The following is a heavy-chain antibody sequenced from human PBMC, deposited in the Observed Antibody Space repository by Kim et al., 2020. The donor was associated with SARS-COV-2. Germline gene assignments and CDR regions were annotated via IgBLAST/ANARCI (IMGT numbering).Heavy chain of an antibody. CDR1: GYSFTSYW. J-gene: IGHJ6*02. V-gene: IGHV5-51*01. Sequence: GESLKISCKGSGYSFTSYWIGWVRQMPGKGLEWMGIIYPGDSDTRYSPSFQGQVTISADKSISTAYLQWSSLKASDTAMYYCARIPYYDFWSGYYGYGMDVWGQGTTVTVSS. D-gene: IGHD3-3*01. CDR2: IYPGDSDT. CDR3: ARIPYYDFWSGYYGYGMDV.